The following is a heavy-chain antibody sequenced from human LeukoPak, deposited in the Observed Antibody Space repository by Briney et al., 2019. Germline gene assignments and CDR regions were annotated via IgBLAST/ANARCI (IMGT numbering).Heavy chain of an antibody. CDR2: IIPIFGTA. Sequence: SVKVSCKASGGTFSSYAISWVRQAPGQGLEWMGGIIPIFGTANYAQKFQGRVTITADESTSTAYMELSSLRSEDTAVYCCAVNIVATIRYYGMDVWGQGTTVTVSS. CDR3: AVNIVATIRYYGMDV. J-gene: IGHJ6*02. D-gene: IGHD5-12*01. CDR1: GGTFSSYA. V-gene: IGHV1-69*13.